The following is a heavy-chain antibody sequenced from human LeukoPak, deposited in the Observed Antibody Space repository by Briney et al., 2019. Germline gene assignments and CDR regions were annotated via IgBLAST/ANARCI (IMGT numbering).Heavy chain of an antibody. D-gene: IGHD3-10*01. V-gene: IGHV1-3*01. CDR1: GYIFTSYA. CDR2: INAGNGNT. J-gene: IGHJ4*02. Sequence: ASVKVSCKASGYIFTSYAMHWVRQAPGQRLEWMGWINAGNGNTKYSQKFQGRVTITRDTSVSTAYMELSSLRSEDTAVYYCARDRAERAYYYGAGSYRRGRGFDYWGQGPLVTVSS. CDR3: ARDRAERAYYYGAGSYRRGRGFDY.